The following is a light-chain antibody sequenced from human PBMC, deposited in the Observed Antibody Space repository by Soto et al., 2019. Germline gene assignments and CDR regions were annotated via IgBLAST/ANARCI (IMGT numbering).Light chain of an antibody. V-gene: IGKV1-5*03. CDR1: DNIAPW. Sequence: DIPMTQSPSTLSATVGDRVAITCRASDNIAPWVAWYQQKPGKAPKLLIYKAANLADEVPSRFAGSGSGTDFTLTITRLQPDDFATYYCQHYNSFSRTFGQGTKVE. CDR2: KAA. CDR3: QHYNSFSRT. J-gene: IGKJ1*01.